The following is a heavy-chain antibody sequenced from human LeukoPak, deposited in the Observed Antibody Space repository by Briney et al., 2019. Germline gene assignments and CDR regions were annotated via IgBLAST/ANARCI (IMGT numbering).Heavy chain of an antibody. Sequence: SETLSLTCTVSGGSISSSSYYWGWIRQPPGKGLEWIGSIYYSGSTYYNPSLKSRVTISVDTSKNQFSLKLSSVTAADTAVYYCARVYDILTGYYDCWGQGTLVTVSS. CDR2: IYYSGST. J-gene: IGHJ4*02. CDR1: GGSISSSSYY. V-gene: IGHV4-39*01. CDR3: ARVYDILTGYYDC. D-gene: IGHD3-9*01.